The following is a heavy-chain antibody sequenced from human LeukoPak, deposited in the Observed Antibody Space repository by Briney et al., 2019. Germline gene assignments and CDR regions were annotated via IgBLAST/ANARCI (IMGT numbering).Heavy chain of an antibody. V-gene: IGHV1-46*01. J-gene: IGHJ4*02. CDR2: INPSGGST. CDR1: GYTFTSYG. D-gene: IGHD4-17*01. Sequence: ASVKVSCKASGYTFTSYGISWVRQAPGQGLEWMGIINPSGGSTSYAQKFQGRVTMTRDMSTSTVYMELSSLRSEDTAVYYCAILYGDFDYWGQGTLVTVSS. CDR3: AILYGDFDY.